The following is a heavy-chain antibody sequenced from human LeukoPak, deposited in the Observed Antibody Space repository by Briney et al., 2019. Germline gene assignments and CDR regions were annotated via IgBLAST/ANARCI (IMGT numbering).Heavy chain of an antibody. Sequence: KPSETLSLTCAVSGYSISSGYYWGWIRQPPGKGLEWIGSIYHSGSTYYNPSLKSRVTISVDTSKNQFSLKLSSVTAADTAVYYCAGGEVVVVPAAIRFDLWGQGTLVTVSS. CDR1: GYSISSGYY. CDR2: IYHSGST. D-gene: IGHD2-2*01. J-gene: IGHJ5*02. CDR3: AGGEVVVVPAAIRFDL. V-gene: IGHV4-38-2*01.